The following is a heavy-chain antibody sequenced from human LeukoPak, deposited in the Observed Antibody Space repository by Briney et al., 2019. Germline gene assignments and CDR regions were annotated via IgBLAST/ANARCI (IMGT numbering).Heavy chain of an antibody. D-gene: IGHD1-26*01. CDR1: GFTFSSYE. CDR2: ISSSGSTI. Sequence: GGSLRLSCAASGFTFSSYEMNWVRQAPGKGLEWVSYISSSGSTIYYADSVKGRFTISRDNVKNSLYLQMNSLRAEDTAVYYCARILVGATSSAWGQGTLVTVSS. V-gene: IGHV3-48*03. J-gene: IGHJ5*02. CDR3: ARILVGATSSA.